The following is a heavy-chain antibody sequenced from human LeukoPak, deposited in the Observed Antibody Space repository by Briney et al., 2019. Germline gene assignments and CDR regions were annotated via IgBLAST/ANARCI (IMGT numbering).Heavy chain of an antibody. CDR3: ARSHDHLWGNYPDY. V-gene: IGHV4/OR15-8*01. J-gene: IGHJ4*02. CDR1: GGSIDSTNW. Sequence: SETLSLTCDVSGGSIDSTNWWNWVRQPPGKGLEWIGEIHHDGRINYNPSLKSRVTLSVDKSENQFSLRLNSVTAADTAMYYCARSHDHLWGNYPDYWGQGTLVTVSS. CDR2: IHHDGRI. D-gene: IGHD3-16*02.